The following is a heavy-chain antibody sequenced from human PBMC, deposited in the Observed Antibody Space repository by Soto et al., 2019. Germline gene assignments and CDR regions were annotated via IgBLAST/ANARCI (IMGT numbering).Heavy chain of an antibody. CDR2: ISSSSGDI. D-gene: IGHD3-10*01. CDR3: ARHYGGYYFDY. Sequence: GGSLRLSCAVSGFSFSSYSMNWVRQAPGKGLEWVSSISSSSGDIYHADSVKGRFTISRDNAKNSLYLQLNSLRVEDTAVYYCARHYGGYYFDYWGKGTLVTVAS. CDR1: GFSFSSYS. J-gene: IGHJ4*02. V-gene: IGHV3-21*01.